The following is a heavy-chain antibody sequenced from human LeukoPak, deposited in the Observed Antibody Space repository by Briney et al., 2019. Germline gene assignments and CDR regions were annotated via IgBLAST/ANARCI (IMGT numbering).Heavy chain of an antibody. D-gene: IGHD6-13*01. J-gene: IGHJ6*04. V-gene: IGHV3-53*01. Sequence: PGGSLLLSCVASGFIVSNNFMSWGRQAPGKGLEWVSVIYSDGSTFYADSVKGRFTISRDSSKDTLYLQMNSLRAEDTAVYYCARDQWMAAASGASSHYYYYGMDAWGKGPTVTVSS. CDR2: IYSDGST. CDR3: ARDQWMAAASGASSHYYYYGMDA. CDR1: GFIVSNNF.